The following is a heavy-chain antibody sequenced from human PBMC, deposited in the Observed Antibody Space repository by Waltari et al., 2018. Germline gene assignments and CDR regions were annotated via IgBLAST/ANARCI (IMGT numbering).Heavy chain of an antibody. V-gene: IGHV4-38-2*02. CDR1: GYSISSGYY. CDR2: IYHSGST. CDR3: ARDLLDSGSYYSGWFDP. Sequence: QVQLQESGPGLVKPSETLSLPCAVSGYSISSGYYWGWIRQPPGKGLEWIGSIYHSGSTYYNPSLKSRVTISVDTSKNQCSLKLSSVTAADTAVYYCARDLLDSGSYYSGWFDPWGQGTLVTVSS. D-gene: IGHD1-26*01. J-gene: IGHJ5*02.